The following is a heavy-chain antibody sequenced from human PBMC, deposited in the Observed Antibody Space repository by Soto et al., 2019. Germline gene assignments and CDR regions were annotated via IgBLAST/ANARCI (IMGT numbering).Heavy chain of an antibody. J-gene: IGHJ4*02. D-gene: IGHD1-26*01. V-gene: IGHV3-9*01. CDR2: ISWNSGSI. CDR1: GFTFDDYA. Sequence: EVQLVESGGGLVQPGRSLRLSCAASGFTFDDYAMHWVRQAPGKGLEWVSGISWNSGSIGYADSVKGRFTISRDNAKNSLYLQMNSLRAEDTALYYCAKGAVSGSYYVHFDYWGQGTLVTVSS. CDR3: AKGAVSGSYYVHFDY.